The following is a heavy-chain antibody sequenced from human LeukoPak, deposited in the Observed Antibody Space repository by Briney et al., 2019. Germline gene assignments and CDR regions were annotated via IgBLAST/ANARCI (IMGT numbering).Heavy chain of an antibody. J-gene: IGHJ4*02. CDR2: MNPNSGNT. V-gene: IGHV1-8*02. CDR3: ARATPGGLHGYSFDY. CDR1: GYTFKNHD. Sequence: GASVKVSCKXSGYTFKNHDINWVRQATGQGLEWMGRMNPNSGNTGFAQKFQDRVSMTRDTSINTAYMELASLRSGDTAVYYCARATPGGLHGYSFDYWGQGTVVTVYS. D-gene: IGHD5-24*01.